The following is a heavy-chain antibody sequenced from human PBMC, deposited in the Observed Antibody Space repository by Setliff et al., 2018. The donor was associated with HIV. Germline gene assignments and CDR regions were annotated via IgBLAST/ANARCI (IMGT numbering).Heavy chain of an antibody. CDR3: ARLIGRYGVVVRPNGHAFDV. CDR2: INHTGSS. J-gene: IGHJ3*01. Sequence: PSETLSLTCAVCGGSLSGYHWSWIRQSPEKGLEWIGEINHTGSSNYNPSLKSRVIILLDPSKNQFSLRLSSVTAADTAVYYCARLIGRYGVVVRPNGHAFDVWGQGTMVTVSS. D-gene: IGHD3-3*01. CDR1: GGSLSGYH. V-gene: IGHV4-34*01.